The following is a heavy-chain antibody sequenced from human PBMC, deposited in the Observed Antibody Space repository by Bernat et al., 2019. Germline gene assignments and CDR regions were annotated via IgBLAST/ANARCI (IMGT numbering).Heavy chain of an antibody. D-gene: IGHD7-27*01. CDR2: ISHDSSAT. CDR3: VRDNTNWAFDY. CDR1: GFIFHAYV. Sequence: EVQLVESGGGVIQPGGSPRLSCAPSGFIFHAYVMHWVRQAPGMGLEWVSRISHDSSATSYADSLKGRFTISRDNSKNSLYLQMNSLRVEDTALYYCVRDNTNWAFDYWGRGTLVTVSS. J-gene: IGHJ4*02. V-gene: IGHV3-43*02.